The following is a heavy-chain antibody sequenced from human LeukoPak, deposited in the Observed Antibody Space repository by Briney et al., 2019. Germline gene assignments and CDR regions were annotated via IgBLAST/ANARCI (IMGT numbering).Heavy chain of an antibody. D-gene: IGHD3-9*01. J-gene: IGHJ4*02. V-gene: IGHV4-38-2*02. CDR3: ARGGAFEDY. CDR2: IYHSGST. Sequence: SETLSLTCTVSGYSISSGYYWGWIRQPPGKGLEWIGSIYHSGSTYYNPSLKSRVTISVDTSKNQSSLKLSSVTAADTAVYYCARGGAFEDYWGQGTLVTVSS. CDR1: GYSISSGYY.